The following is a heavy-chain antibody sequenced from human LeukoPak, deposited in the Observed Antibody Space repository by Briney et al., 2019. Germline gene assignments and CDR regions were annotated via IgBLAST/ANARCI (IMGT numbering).Heavy chain of an antibody. Sequence: GGSLRLSCAASGFTFRNYAMSGVGQAPGKGREWVSGISNVGRSKYCADSVKGRFTISRDNSKNTVHLQMNSLRAEDTAVYYCAKDRDDYGDADYWGQGTLVAVSS. J-gene: IGHJ4*02. D-gene: IGHD4-17*01. CDR2: ISNVGRSK. CDR3: AKDRDDYGDADY. CDR1: GFTFRNYA. V-gene: IGHV3-23*01.